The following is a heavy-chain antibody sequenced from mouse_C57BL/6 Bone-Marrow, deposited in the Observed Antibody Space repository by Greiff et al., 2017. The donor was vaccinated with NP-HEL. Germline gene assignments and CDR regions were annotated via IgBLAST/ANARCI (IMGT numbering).Heavy chain of an antibody. D-gene: IGHD1-1*02. V-gene: IGHV2-2*01. CDR1: GFSLTSYG. J-gene: IGHJ3*01. CDR2: IWSGGST. CDR3: ARTGRWGFAY. Sequence: VKLMESGPGLVQPSQSLSITCTVSGFSLTSYGVHWVRQSPGKGLEWLGVIWSGGSTDYNAAFISRLSISKDNSKSQVFFKMNSLQADDTAIYYCARTGRWGFAYWGQGTLVTVSA.